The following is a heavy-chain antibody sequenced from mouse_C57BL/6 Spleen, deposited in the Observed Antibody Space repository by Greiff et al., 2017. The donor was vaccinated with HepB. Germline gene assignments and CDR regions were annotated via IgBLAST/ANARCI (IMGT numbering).Heavy chain of an antibody. V-gene: IGHV14-4*01. D-gene: IGHD2-1*01. CDR2: IDPENGDT. CDR1: GFNIKDDY. CDR3: TTGGNYD. Sequence: VQLQQSGAELVRPGASVKLSCTASGFNIKDDYMHWVKQRPEQGLEWIGWIDPENGDTEYASKFQGKATITADTSSNTAYLQLSSLTSEDTAVYYCTTGGNYDWGQGTTRTVSS. J-gene: IGHJ2*01.